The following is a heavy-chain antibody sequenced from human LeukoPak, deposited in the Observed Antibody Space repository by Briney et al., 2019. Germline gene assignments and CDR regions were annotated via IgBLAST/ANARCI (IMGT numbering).Heavy chain of an antibody. V-gene: IGHV5-51*01. CDR1: GYSFTSYW. Sequence: GESLKISCKGSGYSFTSYWIGWVRQLPGKGLEWMGIIYPGDSDTRYSPSFQGQVTISADKSISTAYLQWSSLKASDTAMYYCARPGQLGEYTPYHFDYWGQGILVTVSS. J-gene: IGHJ4*02. D-gene: IGHD3-16*01. CDR3: ARPGQLGEYTPYHFDY. CDR2: IYPGDSDT.